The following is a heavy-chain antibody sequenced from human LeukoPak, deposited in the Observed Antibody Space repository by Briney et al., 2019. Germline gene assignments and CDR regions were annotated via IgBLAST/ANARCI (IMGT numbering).Heavy chain of an antibody. CDR1: GFTFINFW. J-gene: IGHJ3*02. D-gene: IGHD6-19*01. V-gene: IGHV3-7*01. CDR3: ARSGLADASDI. CDR2: IKQDGSER. Sequence: TGGSLRLSCAVSGFTFINFWMTWVRQAPGKGLEWVANIKQDGSERYYVDSVKGRFTISRDNAKNSLYLQMNSLRAEDTAVYYCARSGLADASDIWGQGTMVTVSS.